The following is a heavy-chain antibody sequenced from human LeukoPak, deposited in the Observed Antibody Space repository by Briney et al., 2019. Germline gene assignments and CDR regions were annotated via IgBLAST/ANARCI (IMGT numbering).Heavy chain of an antibody. D-gene: IGHD1-1*01. CDR1: GFTFSSYA. CDR3: ANHRTPDRYNWNHFHY. CDR2: ISGSGGST. J-gene: IGHJ4*02. V-gene: IGHV3-23*01. Sequence: PGGSLRLSCAASGFTFSSYAMSWVRQAPGKGLEWVSAISGSGGSTYYADSVKGRLTISRDDSKNTLYLQVNSLRADDTAVYYCANHRTPDRYNWNHFHYWGQGTLVIVSS.